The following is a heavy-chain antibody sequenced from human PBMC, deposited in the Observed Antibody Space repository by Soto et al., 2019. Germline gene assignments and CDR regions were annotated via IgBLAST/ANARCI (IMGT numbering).Heavy chain of an antibody. J-gene: IGHJ6*03. CDR2: MNPNSGNT. D-gene: IGHD3-10*01. V-gene: IGHV1-8*01. CDR1: GYTFTSYD. Sequence: ASVKVSCKASGYTFTSYDINWVRQATGQGLEWMGWMNPNSGNTGYAQKFQGRVTMTRNTSISTAYMELSSLRSEDTAVYYCARSPRRYYYYYMDVWGKGTTVTVSS. CDR3: ARSPRRYYYYYMDV.